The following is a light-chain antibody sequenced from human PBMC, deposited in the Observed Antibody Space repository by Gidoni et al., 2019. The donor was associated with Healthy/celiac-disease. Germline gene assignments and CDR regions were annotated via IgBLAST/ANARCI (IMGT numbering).Light chain of an antibody. CDR3: AAWDDSLNGGV. V-gene: IGLV1-44*01. Sequence: QSVLTQPPSASGTPGQRVTISWSGSSSNTGSNTVTWYQQLPGTAPKLLIYSNQQRPSGGPDRVSGSTSGTSASLAISGLQSEDEADYYCAAWDDSLNGGVFGGGTQLTVL. J-gene: IGLJ7*01. CDR1: SSNTGSNT. CDR2: SNQ.